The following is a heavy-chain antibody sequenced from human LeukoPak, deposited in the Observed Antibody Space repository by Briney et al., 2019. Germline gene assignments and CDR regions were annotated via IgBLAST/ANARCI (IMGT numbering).Heavy chain of an antibody. CDR3: ARDEMDYYGSGSYYYDY. Sequence: EASVKVSCKASGYTFTGYYMHWVRQAPGQGLEWMGWINPNSGGTNYAQKFQGRVTVTRDTSISTAYMQLSRLRSDDTAVYYCARDEMDYYGSGSYYYDYWGQGTLVTDSS. J-gene: IGHJ4*02. D-gene: IGHD3-10*01. CDR1: GYTFTGYY. CDR2: INPNSGGT. V-gene: IGHV1-2*02.